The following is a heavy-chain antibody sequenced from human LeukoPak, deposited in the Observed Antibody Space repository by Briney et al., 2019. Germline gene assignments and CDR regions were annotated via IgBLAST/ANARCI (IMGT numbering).Heavy chain of an antibody. CDR2: INHSGST. J-gene: IGHJ4*02. Sequence: SETLSLTCAVYGGSFSGYYWSWIRQPPGKGLEWIGEINHSGSTNYNPSLKSRVTISVDTSKNQFSLKLSSVTAADTAVYYCARASYGFDYWGQGTLVTVSS. CDR3: ARASYGFDY. D-gene: IGHD3-10*01. CDR1: GGSFSGYY. V-gene: IGHV4-34*01.